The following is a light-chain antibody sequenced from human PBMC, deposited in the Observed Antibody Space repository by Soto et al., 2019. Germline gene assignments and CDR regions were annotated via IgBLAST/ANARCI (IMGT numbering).Light chain of an antibody. V-gene: IGLV2-14*01. CDR3: SSLTTDSTVV. J-gene: IGLJ2*01. CDR2: EVT. Sequence: QSVLTQPPSASGTPGQRVFISCSGSSSNIGGTNYAYWYQQLPGAAPKLIISEVTNRPSGVSLRLSGSKSGNTASLTISGLQAEDEADYYCSSLTTDSTVVFGGGTKLTVL. CDR1: SSNIGGTNY.